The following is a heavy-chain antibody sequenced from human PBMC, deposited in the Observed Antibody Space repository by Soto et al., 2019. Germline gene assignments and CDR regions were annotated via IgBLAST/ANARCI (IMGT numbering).Heavy chain of an antibody. J-gene: IGHJ4*02. CDR1: GGSISSNSYY. Sequence: SETLSLTCTVSGGSISSNSYYWDWIRQPPGKGLEWIGFVYSGGSAMYNPSFKSRVIISLETSKNQFSLTLTSLTAADSAMYYCASTSRATPGTGLDSWGQGALVTVSS. CDR3: ASTSRATPGTGLDS. CDR2: VYSGGSA. V-gene: IGHV4-61*05.